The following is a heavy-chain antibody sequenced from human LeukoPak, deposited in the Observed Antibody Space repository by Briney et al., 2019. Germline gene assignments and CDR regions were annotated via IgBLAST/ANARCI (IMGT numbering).Heavy chain of an antibody. Sequence: GASVKVSCKASGYTFTSYGISWVRQAPGQGLEWMGWISAYNGNTNYAQKFQGRVTMTEDTSTDTAYMELSSLRSEDTAVYYCATGGLRYFDWPYGYWGQGTLVTVSS. J-gene: IGHJ4*02. V-gene: IGHV1-18*01. CDR3: ATGGLRYFDWPYGY. CDR2: ISAYNGNT. D-gene: IGHD3-9*01. CDR1: GYTFTSYG.